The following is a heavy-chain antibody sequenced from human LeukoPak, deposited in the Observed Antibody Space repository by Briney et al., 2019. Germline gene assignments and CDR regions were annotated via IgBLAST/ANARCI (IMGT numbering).Heavy chain of an antibody. V-gene: IGHV3-64*01. J-gene: IGHJ4*02. CDR1: GFHFSSYA. CDR3: ARDWHSSGWYYFDY. D-gene: IGHD6-19*01. CDR2: ISSNGGST. Sequence: GSLRLFCAASGFHFSSYAMHWVRQAPGKGLEYVSAISSNGGSTYYANSVKGRFTISRDNSKNTLYLQMGSLRAEDMAVYYCARDWHSSGWYYFDYWGEGALVTVSS.